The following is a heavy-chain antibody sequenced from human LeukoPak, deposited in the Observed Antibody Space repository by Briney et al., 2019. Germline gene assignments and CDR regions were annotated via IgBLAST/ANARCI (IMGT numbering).Heavy chain of an antibody. V-gene: IGHV4-31*03. CDR3: ARVPSGPRNYYYFYYMDV. J-gene: IGHJ6*03. D-gene: IGHD1-14*01. CDR2: IYYSGST. CDR1: GGSISSGGYY. Sequence: PSETLSLTCTVSGGSISSGGYYWSWIRQHPGKGLEWIGYIYYSGSTYYNPSLKSRVTISVDTSKNQFSLKLSSVTAADTAVYYCARVPSGPRNYYYFYYMDVWGKGTTVTVSS.